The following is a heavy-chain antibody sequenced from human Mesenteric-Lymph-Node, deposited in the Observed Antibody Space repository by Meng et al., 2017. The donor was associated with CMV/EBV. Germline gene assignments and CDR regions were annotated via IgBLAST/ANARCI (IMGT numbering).Heavy chain of an antibody. D-gene: IGHD1-26*01. CDR2: ISSTSNYI. Sequence: GESLKISCAASRFAFSTSNMNWVRQAPGKGLEWVSSISSTSNYIYYSDSVKGRFTISRDNAKNSLYLQMNSLRAEDTAVYYCARDPGWELGGVYWGQGTLVTVSS. V-gene: IGHV3-21*01. J-gene: IGHJ4*02. CDR1: RFAFSTSN. CDR3: ARDPGWELGGVY.